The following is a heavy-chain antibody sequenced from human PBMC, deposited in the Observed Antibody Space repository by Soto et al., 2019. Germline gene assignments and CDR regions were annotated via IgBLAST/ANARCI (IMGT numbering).Heavy chain of an antibody. J-gene: IGHJ6*02. CDR3: TRQRDCSSTSRLYYYYSGMDV. V-gene: IGHV3-49*03. CDR1: GFTSGDYA. D-gene: IGHD2-2*01. CDR2: IRGTVHGGTT. Sequence: GGSLRLSCTASGFTSGDYAMSWFRQAPGMGLEWVGFIRGTVHGGTTEYAASVKGRFTISRDDSKSIAYLQMNSLRTEDTAVYYCTRQRDCSSTSRLYYYYSGMDVWGQGTPVTVSS.